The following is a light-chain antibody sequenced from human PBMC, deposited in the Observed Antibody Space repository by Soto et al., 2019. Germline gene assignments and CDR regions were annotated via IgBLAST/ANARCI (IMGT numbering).Light chain of an antibody. CDR3: QQYNTYSGIT. Sequence: DIQMTQSPSTLSASVGDRVTITCRASQSISYWLAWYQQKPGEAPKLLIYTASSLESGAPTRFSGSGSGTEFTLTISSLPHDDVVSYYCQQYNTYSGITFGGGTKVEIK. CDR2: TAS. J-gene: IGKJ4*01. CDR1: QSISYW. V-gene: IGKV1-5*03.